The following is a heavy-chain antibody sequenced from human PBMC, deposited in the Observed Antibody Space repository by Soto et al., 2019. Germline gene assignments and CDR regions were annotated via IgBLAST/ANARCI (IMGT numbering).Heavy chain of an antibody. CDR2: IYWDDDK. J-gene: IGHJ5*02. Sequence: PTQTLTLTCTFSGFSLSTSGVGVGWIRQPPGKALEWLALIYWDDDKRYSPSLKSRLTITKDTSKNQVVLTMTNMDPVDTATYNCAHRLDSSSWNDNWFDPWGQGTLVTVSS. V-gene: IGHV2-5*02. CDR3: AHRLDSSSWNDNWFDP. D-gene: IGHD6-13*01. CDR1: GFSLSTSGVG.